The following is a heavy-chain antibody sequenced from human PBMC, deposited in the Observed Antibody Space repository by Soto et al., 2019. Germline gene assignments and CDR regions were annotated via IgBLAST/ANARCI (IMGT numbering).Heavy chain of an antibody. J-gene: IGHJ3*02. D-gene: IGHD1-1*01. Sequence: PGGSLRLSCAASGFTFSSSNMNWVRQAPGKGLEWVSFVDTSGNYVFYADSVKGRFTISRDNAKTSLYLQMNSLRDEDTAVYYCVREQLYAFDIWGQGTMVTVSS. V-gene: IGHV3-48*02. CDR2: VDTSGNYV. CDR1: GFTFSSSN. CDR3: VREQLYAFDI.